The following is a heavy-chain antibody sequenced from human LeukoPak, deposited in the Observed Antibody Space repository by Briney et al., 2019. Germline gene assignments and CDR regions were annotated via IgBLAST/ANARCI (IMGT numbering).Heavy chain of an antibody. D-gene: IGHD3-16*02. V-gene: IGHV3-21*05. Sequence: GGSLRLSCAASGFTFSSYEMNWVRQAPGKGLGWVSYISSSSSYIYYADSVKGRFTISRDNAKNSLYLQMNSLRAEDTAVYYCAREGMITFGGVIVRKGGDYWGQGTLVTVSS. CDR2: ISSSSSYI. CDR3: AREGMITFGGVIVRKGGDY. CDR1: GFTFSSYE. J-gene: IGHJ4*02.